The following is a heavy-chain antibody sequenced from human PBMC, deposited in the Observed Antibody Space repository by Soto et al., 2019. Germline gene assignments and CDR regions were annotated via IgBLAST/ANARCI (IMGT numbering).Heavy chain of an antibody. CDR2: IYHSGST. Sequence: QLQLQESGSGLVDPSQTLSLNCAVSVGSISSGGYSWSWILQPPGKDLEWIGYIYHSGSTYYNPSLKSRVTISVDRSKNQFSLKLSSVTAADTAVYYCARVPGLWGRGTLVTVSS. V-gene: IGHV4-30-2*01. CDR1: VGSISSGGYS. J-gene: IGHJ2*01. CDR3: ARVPGL.